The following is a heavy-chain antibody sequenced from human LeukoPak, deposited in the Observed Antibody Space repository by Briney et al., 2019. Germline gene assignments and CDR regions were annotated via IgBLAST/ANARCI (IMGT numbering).Heavy chain of an antibody. CDR3: AKDHIAAVGEFHYFDY. J-gene: IGHJ4*02. Sequence: GGSLRLSCAASGFTFSSYGMHWVRQAPGKGLEWVAVISYDGSNKYYADSVKGRFTISRDNSKNTLYLQMNSLRAEDTAVNYCAKDHIAAVGEFHYFDYWGQGTLVTVSS. CDR2: ISYDGSNK. D-gene: IGHD6-13*01. V-gene: IGHV3-30*18. CDR1: GFTFSSYG.